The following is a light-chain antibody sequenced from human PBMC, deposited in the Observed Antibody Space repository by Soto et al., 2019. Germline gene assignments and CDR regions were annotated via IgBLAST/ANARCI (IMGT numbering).Light chain of an antibody. CDR1: SSDVGGYNY. CDR2: DVN. V-gene: IGLV2-14*03. CDR3: SSYTSRSTRI. Sequence: QSVLTQPASMSESPGQSITISCTGTSSDVGGYNYVSWFQQHPGKAPKLMIYDVNNRPSGVSNRLSGSKSGNTASLTISGLQAEDEADYYCSSYTSRSTRIFGGGTKVTVL. J-gene: IGLJ2*01.